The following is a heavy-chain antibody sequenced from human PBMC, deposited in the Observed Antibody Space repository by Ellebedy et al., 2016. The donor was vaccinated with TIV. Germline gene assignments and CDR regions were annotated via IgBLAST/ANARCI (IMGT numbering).Heavy chain of an antibody. Sequence: SETLSLTCTVSGGSISSSTYYRGWVRQPPGKGLEWIGSFSYSGYTYYNPSLKSRVTVFGDTSKNQFSLKLSSVTAADTAVYYCARQPPLNVMVRGVIYFDFWGQGTLVTVSS. CDR1: GGSISSSTYY. J-gene: IGHJ4*02. CDR3: ARQPPLNVMVRGVIYFDF. V-gene: IGHV4-39*01. D-gene: IGHD3-10*01. CDR2: FSYSGYT.